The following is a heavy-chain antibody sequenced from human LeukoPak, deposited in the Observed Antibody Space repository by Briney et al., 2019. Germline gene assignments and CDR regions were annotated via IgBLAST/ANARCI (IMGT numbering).Heavy chain of an antibody. CDR3: TRQVRGDGRGGFDP. D-gene: IGHD3-10*02. J-gene: IGHJ5*02. Sequence: GRSLRLSCAASGFTLSSSYMSWVRQAPGKGLEWGSVIYSDGYTSYADSVKGRFTISRDNSKNTLNLQMNSLRVEDTDLYYCTRQVRGDGRGGFDPWGQGTMVTVSS. CDR1: GFTLSSSY. V-gene: IGHV3-53*01. CDR2: IYSDGYT.